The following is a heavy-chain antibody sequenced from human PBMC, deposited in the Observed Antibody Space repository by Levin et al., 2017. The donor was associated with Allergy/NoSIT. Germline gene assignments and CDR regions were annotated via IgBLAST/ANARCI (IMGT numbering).Heavy chain of an antibody. Sequence: SETLSLTCTVSGGSISSGGYYWSWIRQHPGKGLEWIGYIYYSGSTYYNPSLKSRVTISVDTSKNQFSLKLSSVTAADTAVYYCARDRKYSGYDPHNWFDPWGQGTLVTVSS. CDR1: GGSISSGGYY. V-gene: IGHV4-31*03. CDR3: ARDRKYSGYDPHNWFDP. CDR2: IYYSGST. D-gene: IGHD5-12*01. J-gene: IGHJ5*02.